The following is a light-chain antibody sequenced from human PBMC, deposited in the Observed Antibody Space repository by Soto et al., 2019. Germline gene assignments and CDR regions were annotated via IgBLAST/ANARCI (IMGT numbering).Light chain of an antibody. Sequence: EIVLTQSPGTLSLSPGERATLSCRASQSVGSSYLAWYQQKPGQAPRLLIYGASTRATGIPDRFSGSGSGTDFTLTISRLEPEDFEVYYCQQYGRSLWTFGQGTKVEIK. J-gene: IGKJ1*01. V-gene: IGKV3-20*01. CDR2: GAS. CDR1: QSVGSSY. CDR3: QQYGRSLWT.